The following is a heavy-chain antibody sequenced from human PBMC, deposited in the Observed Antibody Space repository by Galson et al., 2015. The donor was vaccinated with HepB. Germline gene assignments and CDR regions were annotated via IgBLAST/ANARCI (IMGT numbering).Heavy chain of an antibody. Sequence: SLRLSCAASGFTFSSYAMSWVRQAPGKGLEWVSAISDSGGSTYYAGSVKGRFTISRDNSKNTLYLQMNRLRAEDTAVYYCAKYLVRGVSNWFDPWGQGTLVTVSS. CDR3: AKYLVRGVSNWFDP. V-gene: IGHV3-23*01. CDR2: ISDSGGST. J-gene: IGHJ5*02. CDR1: GFTFSSYA. D-gene: IGHD3-10*01.